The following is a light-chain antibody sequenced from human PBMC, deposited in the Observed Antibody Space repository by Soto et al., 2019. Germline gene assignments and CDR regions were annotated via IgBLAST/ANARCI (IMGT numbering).Light chain of an antibody. CDR2: LNSDGSH. J-gene: IGLJ1*01. CDR3: QTWGTGIQV. Sequence: QSVLTQSPSASASLGDSVKLTCTLSSGHSSYAIAWHQQQPEKGPRYLMKLNSDGSHSKGDGIPDRFSGSSSGAERYLTISSLQAEDEADYYCQTWGTGIQVFGTGTKLTVL. CDR1: SGHSSYA. V-gene: IGLV4-69*01.